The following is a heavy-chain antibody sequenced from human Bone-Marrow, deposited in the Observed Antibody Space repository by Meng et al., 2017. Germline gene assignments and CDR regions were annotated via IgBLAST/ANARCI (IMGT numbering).Heavy chain of an antibody. Sequence: QAQLQQWGAVLLKPSDTLSLTCAVYGGSFSGYYWSWIRQPPGKGLEWIGEINHSGSTNYNPSLKSRVTISVDTSKNQFSLKLSSVTAADTAVYYCARGARVAGTDYWGQGTLVTVSS. CDR3: ARGARVAGTDY. J-gene: IGHJ4*02. CDR2: INHSGST. V-gene: IGHV4-34*01. D-gene: IGHD6-19*01. CDR1: GGSFSGYY.